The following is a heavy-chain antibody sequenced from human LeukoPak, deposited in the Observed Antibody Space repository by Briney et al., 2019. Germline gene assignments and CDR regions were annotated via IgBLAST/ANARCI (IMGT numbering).Heavy chain of an antibody. V-gene: IGHV3-48*01. CDR3: AKDGASQLYPYYFDY. CDR1: GFTFSSYS. Sequence: GGSLRLSCAASGFTFSSYSMNWVRQAPGKGLEWVSYISSSSSTIYYADSVKGRFTISRDNAKNSLYLQMNSLRAEDTAVYYCAKDGASQLYPYYFDYWGQGTLVTVSS. CDR2: ISSSSSTI. J-gene: IGHJ4*02. D-gene: IGHD2-2*01.